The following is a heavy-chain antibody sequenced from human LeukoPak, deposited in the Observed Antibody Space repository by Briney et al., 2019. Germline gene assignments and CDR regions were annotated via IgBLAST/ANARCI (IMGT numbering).Heavy chain of an antibody. D-gene: IGHD3-22*01. CDR3: AKDHDSSGYFDY. V-gene: IGHV3-30*18. J-gene: IGHJ4*02. CDR1: GFTFSSYG. Sequence: GRSLRLSCAASGFTFSSYGMHWVRQAPGKGLEWVAVISYDGSNKYYADSVKGRFTISRDNSKNTLYLRMNSLRAEDTAVYYCAKDHDSSGYFDYWGQGTLVTVSS. CDR2: ISYDGSNK.